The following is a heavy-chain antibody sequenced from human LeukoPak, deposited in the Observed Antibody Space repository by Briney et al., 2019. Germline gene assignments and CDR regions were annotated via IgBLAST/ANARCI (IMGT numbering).Heavy chain of an antibody. Sequence: PGGSLRLSCTASGFTFSSYAMSWVRQAPGKGLEWVSAISGSGGSTYYADSVKGRFTISRDNSKNTLYLQMNSLRAEDTAVYYCAKDISRLDSGSPRPFDYWGQGTLVTVSS. D-gene: IGHD1-26*01. V-gene: IGHV3-23*01. CDR3: AKDISRLDSGSPRPFDY. J-gene: IGHJ4*02. CDR2: ISGSGGST. CDR1: GFTFSSYA.